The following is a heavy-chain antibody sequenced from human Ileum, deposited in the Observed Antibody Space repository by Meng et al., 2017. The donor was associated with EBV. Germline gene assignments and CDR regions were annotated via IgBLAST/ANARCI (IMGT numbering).Heavy chain of an antibody. J-gene: IGHJ4*02. CDR2: IYHSGAT. CDR1: GGSVNGHPW. CDR3: ARIPYGDIYSAYFDY. Sequence: GQLQVARQGLGNPSAIVSPTCTVAGGSVNGHPWWSWVRQPPGEGVEWIGQIYHSGATNYNPSLKSRVTISVDTSENQFSLELNSVTAADTAVYYCARIPYGDIYSAYFDYWSPGTLVTVSS. V-gene: IGHV4-4*02. D-gene: IGHD2-21*02.